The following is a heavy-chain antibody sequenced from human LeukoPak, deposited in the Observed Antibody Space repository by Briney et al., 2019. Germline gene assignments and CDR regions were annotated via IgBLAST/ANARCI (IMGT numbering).Heavy chain of an antibody. CDR2: IYYSGST. CDR1: GGTISSGDYY. J-gene: IGHJ4*02. CDR3: ARGLNEFYFDY. D-gene: IGHD1-1*01. V-gene: IGHV4-30-4*08. Sequence: SQTLSLNCTVSGGTISSGDYYWSCIRQPPGKVLEWIGYIYYSGSTYYNPSLKSRVTISVDTSKKQFSLKLSSVTAADTAVYYCARGLNEFYFDYCGQGTLVTVSS.